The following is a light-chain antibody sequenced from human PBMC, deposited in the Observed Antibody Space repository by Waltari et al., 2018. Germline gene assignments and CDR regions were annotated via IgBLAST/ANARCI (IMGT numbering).Light chain of an antibody. CDR1: QSVTGY. V-gene: IGKV1-39*01. CDR2: EAS. Sequence: DIQMTQSPSSLSASVGDRVTISCRASQSVTGYLNWYQQKPGKAPKLLIYEASRLHSVVPSRFSGSQSGTDFTLTISFLQPEDFATYYCQQSDTNPIAFGQGTRLEIK. J-gene: IGKJ5*01. CDR3: QQSDTNPIA.